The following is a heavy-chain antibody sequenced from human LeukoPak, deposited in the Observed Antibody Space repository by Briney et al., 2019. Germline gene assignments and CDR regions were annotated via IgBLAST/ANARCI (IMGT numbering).Heavy chain of an antibody. D-gene: IGHD3-22*01. Sequence: SETLSLTCTVSGDSISSGGYYWSWIRQPPGKGLEWIGHNYYSGSTYYNPPLKSRVTISVDTSKNQFSLKLSSVTAADTAVYYCASTIRYYYDSSGYFDYWGQGTLVTVSS. CDR2: NYYSGST. V-gene: IGHV4-31*03. CDR1: GDSISSGGYY. J-gene: IGHJ4*02. CDR3: ASTIRYYYDSSGYFDY.